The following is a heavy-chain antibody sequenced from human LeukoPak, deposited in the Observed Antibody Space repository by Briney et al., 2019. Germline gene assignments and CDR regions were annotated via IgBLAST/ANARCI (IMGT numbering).Heavy chain of an antibody. CDR1: GYTFTGYY. J-gene: IGHJ4*02. CDR3: AGSKSYYDSSGYDY. V-gene: IGHV1-2*06. CDR2: INPNSGGT. D-gene: IGHD3-22*01. Sequence: ASVKASCKASGYTFTGYYMHWVRQAPGQGLEWMGRINPNSGGTNYAQKFQGRVTMTRDTSISTAYMELSRLRSDDTAVYYCAGSKSYYDSSGYDYWGQGTLVTVSS.